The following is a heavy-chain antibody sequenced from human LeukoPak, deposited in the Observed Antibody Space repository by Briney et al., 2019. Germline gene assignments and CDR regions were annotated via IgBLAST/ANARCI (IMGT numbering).Heavy chain of an antibody. Sequence: SETLSLTCAVYGGSFSGYYWSWIRQPPGKGLEWIWEINHSGSTNYNPSLKSRVTISVDTSKNQFSLKLSSVTAADTAVYYCARGRGNWNARWANWFDPWGQGTLVTVSS. D-gene: IGHD1-1*01. CDR3: ARGRGNWNARWANWFDP. J-gene: IGHJ5*02. CDR2: INHSGST. V-gene: IGHV4-34*01. CDR1: GGSFSGYY.